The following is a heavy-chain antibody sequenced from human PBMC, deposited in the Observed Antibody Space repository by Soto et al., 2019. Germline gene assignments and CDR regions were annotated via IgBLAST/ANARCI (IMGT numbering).Heavy chain of an antibody. Sequence: TLSLTCTVSGGSISSGDYYWSWIRQPPGKGLEWIGYIYYSGSTYYNPSLKSRVTISVDTSKNQFSLKLSSVTAADTAVYYCARVLILTGYILDYWGQGTLVCV. CDR3: ARVLILTGYILDY. CDR1: GGSISSGDYY. D-gene: IGHD3-9*01. V-gene: IGHV4-30-4*01. J-gene: IGHJ4*02. CDR2: IYYSGST.